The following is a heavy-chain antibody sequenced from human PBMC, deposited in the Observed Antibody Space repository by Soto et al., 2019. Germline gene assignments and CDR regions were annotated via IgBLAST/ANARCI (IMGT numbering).Heavy chain of an antibody. CDR1: GFPFGRSA. J-gene: IGHJ4*02. CDR3: XXXXXSGAACSPPG. V-gene: IGHV3-23*01. CDR2: XXXXXXXX. D-gene: IGHD2-21*02. Sequence: EVQLLESGGGLVQPGGSLRLSCAASGFPFGRSAMSWVRQAPGMGLEWVSTXXXXXXXXXYADSVKGRFTISRDSSKXXXXXXXXXXXXXXXXXXXXXXXXXSGAACSPPGWGQGTLVTVSS.